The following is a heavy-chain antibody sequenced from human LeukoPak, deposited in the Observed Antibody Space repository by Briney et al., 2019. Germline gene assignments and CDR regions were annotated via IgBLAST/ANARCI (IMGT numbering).Heavy chain of an antibody. CDR3: ARAAIVGATDRDY. Sequence: PGGSLRLSCAASGFAVSSNYMGWVRQAPGKGLEWVSVIYSGGSTYYADSVKGRFTISRDNSKNTLYLQMNSLRAEDTAVYYCARAAIVGATDRDYWGQGTLVTVSS. CDR2: IYSGGST. J-gene: IGHJ4*02. D-gene: IGHD1-26*01. CDR1: GFAVSSNY. V-gene: IGHV3-66*01.